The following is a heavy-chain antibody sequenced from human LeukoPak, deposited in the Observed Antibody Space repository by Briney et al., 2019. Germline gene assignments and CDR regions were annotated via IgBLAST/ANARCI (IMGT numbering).Heavy chain of an antibody. Sequence: AASVKASCKASGYTFTSYGISWVRQAPGQGLEWMGWISAYNGNTNYAQKLQGRVTMTTDTSTSTAYMELRSLRSDDTAVYYCAASYYDILTGYSPADFWGQGTLVTVSS. J-gene: IGHJ4*02. D-gene: IGHD3-9*01. CDR3: AASYYDILTGYSPADF. CDR2: ISAYNGNT. CDR1: GYTFTSYG. V-gene: IGHV1-18*01.